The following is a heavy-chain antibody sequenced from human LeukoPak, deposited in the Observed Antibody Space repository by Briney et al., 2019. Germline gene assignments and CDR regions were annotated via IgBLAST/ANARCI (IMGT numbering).Heavy chain of an antibody. CDR2: ISGSGGST. Sequence: PGASLRLSCAASGFTFSSYAMSWVRQAPGKGLEWVSAISGSGGSTYYADSMKGRFTISRDNSKNTLYLQMNSLRAEDTAVYYCAKGVAVAGPFDYWGQGTLVTVSS. J-gene: IGHJ4*02. CDR1: GFTFSSYA. V-gene: IGHV3-23*01. CDR3: AKGVAVAGPFDY. D-gene: IGHD6-19*01.